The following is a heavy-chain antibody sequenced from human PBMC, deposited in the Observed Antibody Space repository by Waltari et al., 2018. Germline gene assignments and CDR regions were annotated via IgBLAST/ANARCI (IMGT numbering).Heavy chain of an antibody. CDR1: GFTFSTYW. J-gene: IGHJ4*02. Sequence: EVQLVESGGGLVRPGGSLRLSCAASGFTFSTYWRTWFRQAPGKGLEWVASLNEDGSSKYYLDSVKGRFTISRDNARNSLYLQMNGLGAEDTAVYYCSRDRIWFRETQDYWGQGTLVTVSS. CDR2: LNEDGSSK. D-gene: IGHD3-10*01. CDR3: SRDRIWFRETQDY. V-gene: IGHV3-7*01.